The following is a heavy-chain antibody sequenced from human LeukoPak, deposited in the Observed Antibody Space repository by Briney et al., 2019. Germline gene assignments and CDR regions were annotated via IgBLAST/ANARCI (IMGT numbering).Heavy chain of an antibody. CDR1: GGSISSGDYY. D-gene: IGHD3-22*01. V-gene: IGHV4-30-4*01. CDR2: IYYSGST. CDR3: ARLPGYYDSSGYYYYYGMDV. J-gene: IGHJ6*02. Sequence: SETLSLTCTVSGGSISSGDYYWSWIRQPPGKGLEWIGYIYYSGSTYYNPSLKSRVTISVDTSKNQFSLKLSSVTAADTAVYYCARLPGYYDSSGYYYYYGMDVWGQGTTVTVSS.